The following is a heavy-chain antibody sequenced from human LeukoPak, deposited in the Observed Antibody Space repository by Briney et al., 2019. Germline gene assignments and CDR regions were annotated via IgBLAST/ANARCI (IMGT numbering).Heavy chain of an antibody. D-gene: IGHD6-13*01. V-gene: IGHV1-2*02. J-gene: IGHJ6*03. CDR3: AGGITFPIIAAAGKGGGSSYYYYMDV. CDR2: INPNSGGT. CDR1: GYTFTGYY. Sequence: GASVKVSCKASGYTFTGYYMHWVRQAPGQGLEWMGWINPNSGGTNYAQKFQGRVTMNRGTSISTAYMELSRLRSDDTAVYYCAGGITFPIIAAAGKGGGSSYYYYMDVWGKGTTVTVSS.